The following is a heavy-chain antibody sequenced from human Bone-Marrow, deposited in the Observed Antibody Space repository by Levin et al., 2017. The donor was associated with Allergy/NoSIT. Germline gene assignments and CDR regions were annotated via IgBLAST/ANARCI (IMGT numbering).Heavy chain of an antibody. V-gene: IGHV3-21*01. Sequence: GESLKISCAASGFTFSSYSMNWVRQAPGKGLEWVSSISSSSSYIYYADSVKGRFTISRDNAKNSLYLQMNSLRAEDTAVYYCARARLVYYYDSSGGHLDYWGQGTLVTVSS. CDR2: ISSSSSYI. D-gene: IGHD3-22*01. J-gene: IGHJ4*02. CDR3: ARARLVYYYDSSGGHLDY. CDR1: GFTFSSYS.